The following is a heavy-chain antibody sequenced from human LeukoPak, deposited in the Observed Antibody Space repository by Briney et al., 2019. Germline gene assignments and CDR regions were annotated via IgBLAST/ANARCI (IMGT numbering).Heavy chain of an antibody. CDR1: GDSISSGSYY. D-gene: IGHD3-10*01. V-gene: IGHV4-61*02. J-gene: IGHJ4*02. CDR3: ARGETYYYGSGSYLVGY. CDR2: IYGRGGS. Sequence: SETLSLTCTVSGDSISSGSYYWSWLRQPAGKGLEWIGRIYGRGGSNYNPSLKSRVTISIDKSKNQFSLKMNSVTAPDTAVYYCARGETYYYGSGSYLVGYWGQGTLVTVSS.